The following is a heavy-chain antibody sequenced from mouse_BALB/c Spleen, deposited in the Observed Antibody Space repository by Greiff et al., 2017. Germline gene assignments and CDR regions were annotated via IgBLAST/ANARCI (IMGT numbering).Heavy chain of an antibody. CDR1: GYAFTNYL. CDR2: INPGSGGT. CDR3: ARSRGIGYDVHYAMDY. Sequence: QVQLQQSGAELVRPGTSVKVSCKASGYAFTNYLIEWVKQRPGQGLEWIGVINPGSGGTNYNEKFKGKATLTADKSSSTAYMQLSSLTSDDSAVYFCARSRGIGYDVHYAMDYWGQGTSVTVSS. V-gene: IGHV1-54*01. J-gene: IGHJ4*01. D-gene: IGHD2-2*01.